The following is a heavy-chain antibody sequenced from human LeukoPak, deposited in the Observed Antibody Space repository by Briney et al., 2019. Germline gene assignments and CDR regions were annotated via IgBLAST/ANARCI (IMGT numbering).Heavy chain of an antibody. J-gene: IGHJ3*02. CDR3: ARERPPYAFDI. CDR2: IYYGGST. V-gene: IGHV4-59*01. Sequence: SETLSLTCTVSGGSISSYYWSWIRQPPGKGLEWIGYIYYGGSTNYNPSLRSRITISVDTSKKQFSLKLSSVTAADTAVYYCARERPPYAFDIWGQGTMVTVSS. CDR1: GGSISSYY.